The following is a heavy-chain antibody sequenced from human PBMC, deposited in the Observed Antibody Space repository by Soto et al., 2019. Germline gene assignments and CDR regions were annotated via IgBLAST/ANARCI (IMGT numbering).Heavy chain of an antibody. CDR3: ASRYCSGGSCLKPAPKNWFDP. J-gene: IGHJ5*02. Sequence: SQTLSLTCAVSGGSFSGYYWIWSRQPPGKGQEWIGEINHSGSTNYNPSLKSRVTISVDTSKNQFSLKLSSVTAADTAVYYCASRYCSGGSCLKPAPKNWFDPWGQGTLVTVS. CDR2: INHSGST. D-gene: IGHD2-15*01. CDR1: GGSFSGYY. V-gene: IGHV4-34*01.